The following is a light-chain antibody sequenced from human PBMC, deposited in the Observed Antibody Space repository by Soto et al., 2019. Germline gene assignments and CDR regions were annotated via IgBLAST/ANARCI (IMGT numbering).Light chain of an antibody. CDR1: SNDIGTYEY. CDR2: GVN. J-gene: IGLJ1*01. Sequence: QSVLTQPASVSGSPGQSITISCTGSSNDIGTYEYVSWHQHHPGRAPKLIIFGVNDRPSGISDRFSGSKSGNTASLTISGLQADDEADYYCISYTVSRSYVFGTGTKVTVL. CDR3: ISYTVSRSYV. V-gene: IGLV2-14*01.